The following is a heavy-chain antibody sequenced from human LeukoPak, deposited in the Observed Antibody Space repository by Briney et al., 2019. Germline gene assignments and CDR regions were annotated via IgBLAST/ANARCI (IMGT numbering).Heavy chain of an antibody. CDR3: ARGRLTMIVFDAFDI. Sequence: GGSLRLSCAASGFTFSSYSMNWDRQAPGKGLEWVSSISSSSSYIYYADSVKDRFTISRDNAKNSLYLQMNSLRAEDTAVYYCARGRLTMIVFDAFDIWGQGPMVTVSS. D-gene: IGHD3-22*01. J-gene: IGHJ3*02. V-gene: IGHV3-21*01. CDR2: ISSSSSYI. CDR1: GFTFSSYS.